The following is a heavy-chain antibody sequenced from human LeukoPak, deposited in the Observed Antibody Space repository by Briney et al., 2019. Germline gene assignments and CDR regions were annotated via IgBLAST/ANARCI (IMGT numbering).Heavy chain of an antibody. CDR1: GYTFTGYY. Sequence: ASVKVSCKASGYTFTGYYMHWVRQAPGQGLEWMGWINPNSGGTNYAQKFQGRVTMTRDTSISTACMELSRLRSDDTAVYYCARDSCSGGSCYYRFDYWGQGTLVTVSS. V-gene: IGHV1-2*02. CDR2: INPNSGGT. CDR3: ARDSCSGGSCYYRFDY. J-gene: IGHJ4*02. D-gene: IGHD2-15*01.